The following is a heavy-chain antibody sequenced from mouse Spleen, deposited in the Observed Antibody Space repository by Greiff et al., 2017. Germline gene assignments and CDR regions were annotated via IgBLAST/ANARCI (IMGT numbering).Heavy chain of an antibody. CDR3: ARPLVNYYGSSAYAMDY. Sequence: QVQLQQSGAELVKPGASVKMSCKASGYTFTSYWITWVKQRPGQGLEWIGDIYPGSGSTNYNEKFKSKATLTVDTSSSTAYMQLSSLTSEDSAVYYCARPLVNYYGSSAYAMDYWGQGTSVTVSS. CDR2: IYPGSGST. CDR1: GYTFTSYW. D-gene: IGHD1-1*01. V-gene: IGHV1-55*01. J-gene: IGHJ4*01.